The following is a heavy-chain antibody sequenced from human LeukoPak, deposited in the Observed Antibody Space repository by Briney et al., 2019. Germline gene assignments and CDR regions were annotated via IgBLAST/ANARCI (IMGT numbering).Heavy chain of an antibody. CDR2: VNLEGGT. CDR1: GVSITQTNY. Sequence: SETLCLSCDVSGVSITQTNYWTWVRQPPGRGLEWIGEVNLEGGTNYNPSLSRRVAISGDTSANQVSLQMTSVTAADTALYYCAREGGSYRPLDYWGQGTLVTVSS. J-gene: IGHJ4*02. D-gene: IGHD3-16*02. V-gene: IGHV4-4*02. CDR3: AREGGSYRPLDY.